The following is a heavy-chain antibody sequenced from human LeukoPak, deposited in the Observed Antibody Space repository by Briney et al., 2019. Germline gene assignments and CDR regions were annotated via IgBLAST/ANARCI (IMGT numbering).Heavy chain of an antibody. V-gene: IGHV4-59*01. D-gene: IGHD3-22*01. Sequence: SETLSLTCTVSSGSISSYYWSWIRRPPGKGLEWIGYIYYSGSTNYNPSLKSRVTISVDTSKNQFSLKLSSVTAADTAVYYCAREGAYYDSSGYKHNWFDPWGQGTLVTVSS. CDR1: SGSISSYY. CDR2: IYYSGST. J-gene: IGHJ5*02. CDR3: AREGAYYDSSGYKHNWFDP.